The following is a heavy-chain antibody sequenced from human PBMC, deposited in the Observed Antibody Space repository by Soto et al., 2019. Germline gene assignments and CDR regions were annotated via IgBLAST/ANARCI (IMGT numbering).Heavy chain of an antibody. J-gene: IGHJ4*02. D-gene: IGHD1-26*01. CDR2: IYYSGST. Sequence: SETLSLTCTVSGGSISSYYWSWIRQPPGKGLEWIGYIYYSGSTNYNPSLKSRVTISVDTSKNQFSLKLSSVTAADMAVYYCARDVGKVDYWGQGTLVTVSS. CDR3: ARDVGKVDY. CDR1: GGSISSYY. V-gene: IGHV4-59*01.